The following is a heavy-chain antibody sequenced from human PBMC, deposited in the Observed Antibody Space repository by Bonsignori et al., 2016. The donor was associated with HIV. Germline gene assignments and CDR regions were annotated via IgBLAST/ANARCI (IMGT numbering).Heavy chain of an antibody. CDR2: INHSGST. CDR3: ARGGTQYYFDY. D-gene: IGHD3/OR15-3a*01. J-gene: IGHJ4*02. CDR1: GGSFSGYY. Sequence: GSLRLSCAVYGGSFSGYYWSWIRQPPGKGLEWIGEINHSGSTNYNPSLKSRVTISVDTSKNQFSLNLSSVTAADTAVYYCARGGTQYYFDYWGQGTLVTVSS. V-gene: IGHV4-34*01.